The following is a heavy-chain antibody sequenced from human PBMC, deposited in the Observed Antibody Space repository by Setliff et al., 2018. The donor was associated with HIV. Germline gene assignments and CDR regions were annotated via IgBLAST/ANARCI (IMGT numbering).Heavy chain of an antibody. CDR3: ARDEENYYDSGGAFDI. J-gene: IGHJ3*02. CDR1: GYTFTGYA. CDR2: INAGNANR. V-gene: IGHV1-3*01. Sequence: GASVKVSCKASGYTFTGYAIHWVRQAPGQRLEWMGWINAGNANRKYSQKFQGRVTITRDTSANTACMELSSLRSEDTAVYYCARDEENYYDSGGAFDIWGQGTTVTVSS. D-gene: IGHD3-10*01.